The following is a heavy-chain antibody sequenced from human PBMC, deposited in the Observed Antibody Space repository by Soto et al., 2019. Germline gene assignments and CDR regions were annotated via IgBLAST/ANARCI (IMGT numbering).Heavy chain of an antibody. D-gene: IGHD3-3*01. V-gene: IGHV4-4*07. Sequence: SETLSLTCTVSDGSISTYLCNWIRQPAGKGLEWIGRIDNSGNTNYNPSLKSRVTMSADTSRNQFSLKLNSVTAADTAVYYCARGGQDFWSGPFDYWGQGALVTVSS. J-gene: IGHJ4*02. CDR1: DGSISTYL. CDR3: ARGGQDFWSGPFDY. CDR2: IDNSGNT.